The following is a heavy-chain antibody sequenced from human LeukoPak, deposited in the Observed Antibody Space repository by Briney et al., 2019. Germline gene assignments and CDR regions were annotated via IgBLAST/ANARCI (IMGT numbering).Heavy chain of an antibody. CDR3: ARASRAARLRY. J-gene: IGHJ4*02. V-gene: IGHV4-34*01. CDR1: GGSFSGYY. CDR2: INHRGST. Sequence: PSEALSLTCAVYGGSFSGYYWSWIRQPPGKGLGWSGEINHRGSTNYNPSPKSRVTISVDTYKNQFSLKVSSVTAADTAVYYCARASRAARLRYWGQGTLVTVSS. D-gene: IGHD6-6*01.